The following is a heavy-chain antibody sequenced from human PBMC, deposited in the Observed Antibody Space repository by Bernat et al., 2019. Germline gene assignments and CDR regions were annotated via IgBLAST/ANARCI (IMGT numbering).Heavy chain of an antibody. V-gene: IGHV3-43*02. CDR2: ISHDSSGT. Sequence: EVQLVESGGGVIQPGGSLRLPCALSGFIFNAYFMHWVRQAPGMGLEWVSRISHDSSGTSYADSVKGRFTISKDNIKNTLYVHMNSLSVEDTALYYCVRDNANWAFDCWGRGTLVTVSS. J-gene: IGHJ4*03. D-gene: IGHD7-27*01. CDR1: GFIFNAYF. CDR3: VRDNANWAFDC.